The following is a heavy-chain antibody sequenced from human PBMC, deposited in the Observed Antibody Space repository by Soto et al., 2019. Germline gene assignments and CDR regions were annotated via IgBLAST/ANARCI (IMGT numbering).Heavy chain of an antibody. CDR2: IKQDGSEK. Sequence: EVQLVESGGGLVQPGGSLRLSCAASGFTFSSYWMSWVRQAPGKGLEWEANIKQDGSEKYYVDSVKGRFTISRDNAKKSLYLQMNSLRAEDTAVYYCARLESHVLLWFGEFSPMDVWAKGPRSPSP. V-gene: IGHV3-7*01. CDR3: ARLESHVLLWFGEFSPMDV. J-gene: IGHJ6*03. CDR1: GFTFSSYW. D-gene: IGHD3-10*01.